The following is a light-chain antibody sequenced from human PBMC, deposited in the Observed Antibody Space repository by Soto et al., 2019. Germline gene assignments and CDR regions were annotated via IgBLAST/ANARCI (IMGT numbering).Light chain of an antibody. CDR3: NSFTTTNTYV. Sequence: QSVLTQPASVSGSPGQSITISCTGASSEVGGFDHVSWYQQHPGKVPRLLIYDVYSRPSGVFDRFSGSKSGNTASLTISGLQAEDEADYYCNSFTTTNTYVFGTGTKVTVL. V-gene: IGLV2-14*03. CDR2: DVY. CDR1: SSEVGGFDH. J-gene: IGLJ1*01.